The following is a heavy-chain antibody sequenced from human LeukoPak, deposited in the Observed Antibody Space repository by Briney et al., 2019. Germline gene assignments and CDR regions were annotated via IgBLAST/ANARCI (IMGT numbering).Heavy chain of an antibody. CDR3: ARHPAEKYSYVLTHMDD. D-gene: IGHD5-18*01. CDR1: GGSISSSSYY. Sequence: SETLSLTCTVSGGSISSSSYYWGWIRQPPGKGLERIGSIYYSGSTYYNPSLKSRVTISVDTSKNQFSLKLSSVTAADTAVYYCARHPAEKYSYVLTHMDDWGQGTLVTVSS. V-gene: IGHV4-39*01. CDR2: IYYSGST. J-gene: IGHJ4*02.